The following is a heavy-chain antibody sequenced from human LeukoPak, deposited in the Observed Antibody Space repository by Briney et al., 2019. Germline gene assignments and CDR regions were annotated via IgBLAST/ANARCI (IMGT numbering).Heavy chain of an antibody. CDR2: INSSSSYI. CDR1: GFTFSSYS. CDR3: ARENDWNDGGDAFDI. Sequence: GGSLRLSCAASGFTFSSYSMNWVRQAPGKGLEWVSSINSSSSYIYYADSVKGRFTISRDNAKNSLYLQMHSLRAEETAVYYCARENDWNDGGDAFDIWGQGTMVTVSS. V-gene: IGHV3-21*01. D-gene: IGHD1-1*01. J-gene: IGHJ3*02.